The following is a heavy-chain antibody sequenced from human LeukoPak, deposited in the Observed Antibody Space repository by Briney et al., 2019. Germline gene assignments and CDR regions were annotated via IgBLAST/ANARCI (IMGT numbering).Heavy chain of an antibody. Sequence: GGSLRLSCAASGFTFSSYWMHWVRQAPGKGMVWVSRINSDGSSTSYADSVKGRFTISRDNAKNTPYLQMNSLRAEDTAVYYCARDGTYYYDSSGYPDYWGQGTLVTVSS. CDR3: ARDGTYYYDSSGYPDY. V-gene: IGHV3-74*01. CDR2: INSDGSST. CDR1: GFTFSSYW. D-gene: IGHD3-22*01. J-gene: IGHJ4*02.